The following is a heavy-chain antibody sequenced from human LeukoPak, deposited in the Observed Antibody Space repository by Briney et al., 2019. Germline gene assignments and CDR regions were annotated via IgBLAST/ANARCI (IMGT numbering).Heavy chain of an antibody. CDR2: IFGGGGK. D-gene: IGHD1-26*01. Sequence: GGSLRLSCAASGFTVSSTYMNWVRQAPGKGLEWVSFIFGGGGKYYADSVKARFIISRDNSKNTLHLQMNSLRAEHTAVYYCATGGNSLAYWGQGTLVTVSS. J-gene: IGHJ4*02. CDR3: ATGGNSLAY. CDR1: GFTVSSTY. V-gene: IGHV3-66*01.